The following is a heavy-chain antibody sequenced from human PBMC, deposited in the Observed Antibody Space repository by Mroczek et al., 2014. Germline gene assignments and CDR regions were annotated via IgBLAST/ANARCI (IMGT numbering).Heavy chain of an antibody. V-gene: IGHV3-15*01. CDR1: GFTFSNAW. Sequence: ESGGGLVKPGGSLRLSCAASGFTFSNAWMSWVRQAPGKGLEWVGRIKSKTDGGTTDYAAPVKGRFTISRDDSKNTLYLQMNSLKTEDTAVYYCTTGEWLVPEVDYWGQGTLVTVSS. D-gene: IGHD6-19*01. CDR3: TTGEWLVPEVDY. CDR2: IKSKTDGGTT. J-gene: IGHJ4*02.